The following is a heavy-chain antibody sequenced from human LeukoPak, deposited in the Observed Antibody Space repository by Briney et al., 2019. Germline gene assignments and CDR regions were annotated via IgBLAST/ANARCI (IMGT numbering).Heavy chain of an antibody. J-gene: IGHJ4*02. CDR2: ISGNGYNT. V-gene: IGHV3-23*01. CDR1: GFTLGNYA. CDR3: AKGVRLWFAFYFDY. D-gene: IGHD3-10*01. Sequence: PGGSLRLSCAGSGFTLGNYAMSWVSQAPGKGLEWISAISGNGYNTYYADSVKGRFTISSESSGNTLYLQMHSLRAEDTAVYYCAKGVRLWFAFYFDYWGQGTLVTVSS.